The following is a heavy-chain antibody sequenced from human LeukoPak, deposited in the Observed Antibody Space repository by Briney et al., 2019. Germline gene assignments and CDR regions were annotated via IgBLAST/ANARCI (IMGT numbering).Heavy chain of an antibody. V-gene: IGHV4-4*02. D-gene: IGHD3-10*01. J-gene: IGHJ4*02. CDR3: ARDPAYYGSGHAFDY. Sequence: SGTLSLTCAVSGGSISSSNWWSWVRQPPGKGLEWIGEIYHSGSTNYNPSLKSRVTISVDKSKNQFSLKLSSVTAADTAVYYCARDPAYYGSGHAFDYWGQGTLVTVSS. CDR2: IYHSGST. CDR1: GGSISSSNW.